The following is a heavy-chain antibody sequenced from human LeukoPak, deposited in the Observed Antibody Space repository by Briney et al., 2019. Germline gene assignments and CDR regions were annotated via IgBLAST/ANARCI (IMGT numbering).Heavy chain of an antibody. V-gene: IGHV3-30-3*01. CDR2: ISYDGSDK. CDR1: GFTFSRFA. Sequence: PGGSLRLSCAASGFTFSRFAIHWVRQAPGKGLESVALISYDGSDKYYADSVKGRFTISRDNSKNTLYLQMNSLRTEDTAVYYCARHRGPSLHSSGYFDYWGQGTPVTVSS. J-gene: IGHJ4*02. D-gene: IGHD3-22*01. CDR3: ARHRGPSLHSSGYFDY.